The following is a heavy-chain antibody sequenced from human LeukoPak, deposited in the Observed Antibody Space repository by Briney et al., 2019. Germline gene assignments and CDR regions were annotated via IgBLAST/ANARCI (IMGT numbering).Heavy chain of an antibody. Sequence: SETLSLTCTVSGGSINNYYWSWIRQPPGKGLEWIGDVYDSGSTNYNPSLKSRVTISVDTSKNQFSLRLSSVTAADTTVYYCARERRDGYKVYFDYWGQGTLVTVSS. J-gene: IGHJ4*02. V-gene: IGHV4-59*01. CDR3: ARERRDGYKVYFDY. D-gene: IGHD5-24*01. CDR1: GGSINNYY. CDR2: VYDSGST.